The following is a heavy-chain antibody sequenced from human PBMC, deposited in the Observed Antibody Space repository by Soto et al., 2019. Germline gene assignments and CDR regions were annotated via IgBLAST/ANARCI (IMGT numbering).Heavy chain of an antibody. CDR2: ISGSGGST. CDR1: GFTFSSYA. V-gene: IGHV3-23*01. Sequence: GGSLRLSCAASGFTFSSYAMSWVRQAPGKGLEWVSAISGSGGSTYYADSVKGRFTISRDNSKNTLYLQMNSLRAEDTAVYYCAKTDAYYDFWSGYYFDYWGQGTLVTVSS. J-gene: IGHJ4*02. CDR3: AKTDAYYDFWSGYYFDY. D-gene: IGHD3-3*01.